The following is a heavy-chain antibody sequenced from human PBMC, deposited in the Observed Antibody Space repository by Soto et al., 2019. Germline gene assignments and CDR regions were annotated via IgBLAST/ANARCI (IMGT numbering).Heavy chain of an antibody. CDR3: TTGSGDSSGTYYYYYGMDV. D-gene: IGHD3-22*01. V-gene: IGHV3-15*01. Sequence: PCGSLGLSCASSGLSFYNAWMSWVRQSPGKGLEWVGRIKSTTDGGTTAYAAPVKVRFTISRDYSKNTLYLQMNSLKTEDTAVYYCTTGSGDSSGTYYYYYGMDVWGQGTTVTVSS. CDR2: IKSTTDGGTT. CDR1: GLSFYNAW. J-gene: IGHJ6*02.